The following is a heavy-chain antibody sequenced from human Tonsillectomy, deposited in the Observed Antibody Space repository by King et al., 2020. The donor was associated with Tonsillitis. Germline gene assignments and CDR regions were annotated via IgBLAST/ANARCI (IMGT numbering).Heavy chain of an antibody. Sequence: VQLVESGGGLVQPGGSLRLSCAASGFTFNSYSLNWVRQAPGGGLEWISYVWGGTTWYADSVKGRFTISRDGGRNSLYLQMNSLRDEDTAIYYCARDKDWAFDYWGQGTLVTVSS. V-gene: IGHV3-48*02. CDR1: GFTFNSYS. CDR3: ARDKDWAFDY. D-gene: IGHD3/OR15-3a*01. J-gene: IGHJ4*02. CDR2: VWGGTT.